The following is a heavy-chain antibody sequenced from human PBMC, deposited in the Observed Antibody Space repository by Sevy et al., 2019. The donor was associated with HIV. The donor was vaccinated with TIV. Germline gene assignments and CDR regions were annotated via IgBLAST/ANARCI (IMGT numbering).Heavy chain of an antibody. CDR2: ISYDGVNK. V-gene: IGHV3-30*01. Sequence: GGSLRLSCAASGFSVSYYPMHWVRQAPGKGLEWVALISYDGVNKYYAASVKGRFTVSRDNSKNTLYLQMNSLRAEDTGVYYCARVVGRGEYLIYAYLDYWGQGALVTVSS. J-gene: IGHJ4*02. CDR1: GFSVSYYP. D-gene: IGHD2-15*01. CDR3: ARVVGRGEYLIYAYLDY.